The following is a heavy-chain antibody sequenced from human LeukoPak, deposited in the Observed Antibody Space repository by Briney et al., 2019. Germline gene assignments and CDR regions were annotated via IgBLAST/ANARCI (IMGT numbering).Heavy chain of an antibody. Sequence: GGSLRLSCAASGFTFSSYAMHWVRQAPGKGLEYVSVISSNGGSTYYANSVKGRFTISRDNSKNTLYLQMGSLRAEDMAVYYCARDSIPRADSSGYPDYWGQGTLVTVSS. CDR2: ISSNGGST. J-gene: IGHJ4*02. CDR1: GFTFSSYA. V-gene: IGHV3-64*01. CDR3: ARDSIPRADSSGYPDY. D-gene: IGHD3-22*01.